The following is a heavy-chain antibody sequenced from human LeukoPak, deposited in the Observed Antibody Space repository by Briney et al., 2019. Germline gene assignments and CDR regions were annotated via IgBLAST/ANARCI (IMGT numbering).Heavy chain of an antibody. D-gene: IGHD1-26*01. CDR1: GFTFSSYA. Sequence: GGSLRLSCAASGFTFSSYAMHWVRRAPGKGLEWVANINQDGSEKYYVDSVKGRFTISRDNAKNSLYLQMNSLRVEDTAVYYCARSGDNYYYHYMDVWGKGTTVAVSS. CDR3: ARSGDNYYYHYMDV. V-gene: IGHV3-7*01. J-gene: IGHJ6*03. CDR2: INQDGSEK.